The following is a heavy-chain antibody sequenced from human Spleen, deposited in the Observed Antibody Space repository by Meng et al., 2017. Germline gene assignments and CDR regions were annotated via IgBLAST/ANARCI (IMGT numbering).Heavy chain of an antibody. D-gene: IGHD3/OR15-3a*01. CDR2: IIPRFGAP. CDR3: ARGTGYFFDS. J-gene: IGHJ4*02. Sequence: SVKVSCKVSDYTLTSDGFSWVRQAPGQGLEWMGGIIPRFGAPNYAQKFQGRVTITTDKFTTTVYMELSSLRSDDTAVYYCARGTGYFFDSWGQGTLVTVSS. CDR1: DYTLTSDG. V-gene: IGHV1-69*05.